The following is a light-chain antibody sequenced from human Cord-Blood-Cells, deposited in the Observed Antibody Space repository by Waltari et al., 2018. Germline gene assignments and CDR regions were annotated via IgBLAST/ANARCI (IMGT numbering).Light chain of an antibody. CDR2: DVS. J-gene: IGLJ2*01. CDR3: SSYTSSSTLVV. V-gene: IGLV2-14*01. Sequence: QSALTPPASVSGSPGQSITISRTGTSSAVGGYNYVPWYQQHPGKAPKLRIYDVSKRPSGVSNRFSGSKSGNTASLTISGLQAEDEADYYCSSYTSSSTLVVFGGGTKLTVL. CDR1: SSAVGGYNY.